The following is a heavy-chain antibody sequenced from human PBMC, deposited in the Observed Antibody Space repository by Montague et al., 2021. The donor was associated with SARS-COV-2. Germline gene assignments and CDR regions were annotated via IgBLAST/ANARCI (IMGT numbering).Heavy chain of an antibody. CDR1: GGSFSGYY. D-gene: IGHD3-22*01. Sequence: SETLSLTCAVYGGSFSGYYWSWIRQPPGKELEWIGEINHSGSTKYNPSLKSRVTISVDTSKNQFSLKLSSVTAADTAVYYCARGTKRVLTSDYHSSGYARDYWGQGTTVTVSS. J-gene: IGHJ4*02. CDR3: ARGTKRVLTSDYHSSGYARDY. V-gene: IGHV4-34*01. CDR2: INHSGST.